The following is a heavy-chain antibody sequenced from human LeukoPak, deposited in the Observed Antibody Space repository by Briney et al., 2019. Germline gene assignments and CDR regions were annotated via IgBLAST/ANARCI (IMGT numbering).Heavy chain of an antibody. V-gene: IGHV4-39*07. Sequence: PSQTLSLTCTVSGVSISSGGYYWGWLRQPPGKGLEWIGSIYYSGSTYYNPSLKSRVTISVDTSKNQFSLKLSSVTAADTAVYYCARDGPMYDYVWGSYQGHDYWGQGTLVTVSS. CDR2: IYYSGST. CDR1: GVSISSGGYY. CDR3: ARDGPMYDYVWGSYQGHDY. D-gene: IGHD3-16*02. J-gene: IGHJ4*02.